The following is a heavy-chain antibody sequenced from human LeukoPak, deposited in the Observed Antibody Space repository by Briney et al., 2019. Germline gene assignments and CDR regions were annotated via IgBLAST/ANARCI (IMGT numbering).Heavy chain of an antibody. J-gene: IGHJ4*02. V-gene: IGHV4-31*03. CDR2: IYYSGST. D-gene: IGHD1/OR15-1a*01. CDR1: GGSISTGGYY. Sequence: SETLSLTCTVSGGSISTGGYYWSWIRQHPGKGLEWIGYIYYSGSTYYNPSLKSRVTISVDTSKNQFSLKLSSVTAADTAVYYCARSAGTRYYFDYWGQGTLVTASS. CDR3: ARSAGTRYYFDY.